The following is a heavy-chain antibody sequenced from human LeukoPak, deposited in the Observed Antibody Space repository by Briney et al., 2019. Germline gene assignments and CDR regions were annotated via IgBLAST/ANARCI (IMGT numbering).Heavy chain of an antibody. CDR1: GFTFDDYA. V-gene: IGHV3-9*03. CDR3: AKDSQGYCSSTSCLDY. Sequence: SLRLSCAASGFTFDDYAMHWVRQAPGKGLEWFSGISWNSGSIGYADSVKGRFTISRDNAKNSLYLQMNSLRAEDMALYYCAKDSQGYCSSTSCLDYWGQGTLVTVSS. D-gene: IGHD2-2*01. J-gene: IGHJ4*02. CDR2: ISWNSGSI.